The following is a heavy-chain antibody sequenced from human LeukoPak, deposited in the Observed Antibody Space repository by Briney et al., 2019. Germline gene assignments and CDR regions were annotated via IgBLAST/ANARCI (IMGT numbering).Heavy chain of an antibody. D-gene: IGHD3-10*01. J-gene: IGHJ3*02. Sequence: GASVKVSCKASGYTFTSYGISWVRQAPGQGLEWMGWISAYNGNTNYAQKLQGRVTITTDTSTSTAYMELRSLRSDDTAVYYCARARTDRGSRGPYDIWGQGTMVTVSS. CDR3: ARARTDRGSRGPYDI. V-gene: IGHV1-18*01. CDR1: GYTFTSYG. CDR2: ISAYNGNT.